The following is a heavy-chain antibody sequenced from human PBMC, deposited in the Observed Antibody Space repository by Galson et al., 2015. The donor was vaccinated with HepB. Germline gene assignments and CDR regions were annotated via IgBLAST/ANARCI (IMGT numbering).Heavy chain of an antibody. Sequence: CAISGDSVSSHSGAWNWIRQSPSRGLEWLGRTYYKSKWFNDYAVSVKSRIAINTDTSKNQFSLQLKYVNPEDTAVYYCARGQWMNWLDPWGRGTLVTVSS. CDR1: GDSVSSHSGA. CDR3: ARGQWMNWLDP. J-gene: IGHJ5*02. CDR2: TYYKSKWFN. D-gene: IGHD6-19*01. V-gene: IGHV6-1*01.